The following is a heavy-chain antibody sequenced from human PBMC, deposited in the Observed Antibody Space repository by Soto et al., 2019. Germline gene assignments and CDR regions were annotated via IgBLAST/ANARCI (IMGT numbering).Heavy chain of an antibody. V-gene: IGHV4-4*02. CDR2: IFHSGST. J-gene: IGHJ6*03. Sequence: PSETLSLTCAVSSFSISSNNWWSWVRQPPGKGLEWIGEIFHSGSTNYNPSLKSRVTISVDTSKNQFSLKLSSVTAADTAVYYCARGRYSGYPYGGDYYYYMDVWGKGTTVTVSS. D-gene: IGHD5-12*01. CDR3: ARGRYSGYPYGGDYYYYMDV. CDR1: SFSISSNNW.